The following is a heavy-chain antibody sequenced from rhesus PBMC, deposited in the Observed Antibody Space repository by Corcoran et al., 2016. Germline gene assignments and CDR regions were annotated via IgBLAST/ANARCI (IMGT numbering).Heavy chain of an antibody. V-gene: IGHV2S1*01. J-gene: IGHJ3*01. Sequence: QVTLKESGPALVKPTQTLTLTCTFSGFSLSTSGMCVGWIRQPPGKALEWLASMYWDDDKYYSTSLKSMLTISKDTSKNQVVLTMTNMDPVDTATYYCARVLTIFGVVDAFDFWGQGLRVTVSS. CDR2: MYWDDDK. CDR1: GFSLSTSGMC. D-gene: IGHD3-3*01. CDR3: ARVLTIFGVVDAFDF.